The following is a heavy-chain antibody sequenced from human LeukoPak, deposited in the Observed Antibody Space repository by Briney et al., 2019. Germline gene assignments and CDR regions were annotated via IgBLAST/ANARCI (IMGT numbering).Heavy chain of an antibody. CDR3: ARMDCGSSSCSSFYAMDV. D-gene: IGHD2-2*01. CDR1: GFTFSSYA. Sequence: PGGSLRLSCAASGFTFSSYAMSWVRQAPGKGLEWIGHICYSGSTFYNPSLKSRVTISVDTSKNQFSLKLSSVTAADTAVYYCARMDCGSSSCSSFYAMDVWGQGTTVTVSS. J-gene: IGHJ6*02. CDR2: ICYSGST. V-gene: IGHV4-59*05.